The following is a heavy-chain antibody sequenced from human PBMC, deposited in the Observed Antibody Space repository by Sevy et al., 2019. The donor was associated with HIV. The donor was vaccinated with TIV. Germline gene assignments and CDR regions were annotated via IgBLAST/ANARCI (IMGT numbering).Heavy chain of an antibody. V-gene: IGHV3-48*03. CDR2: ISNSGNTI. D-gene: IGHD3-10*01. Sequence: GGSLRLSCTASGFTFSTYEMNWVRQAPGKGLEWVSYISNSGNTIYYSDSVKSRFTISRDNAKNSLYLQMNSLRAADTAVYYCARDLPPSATMVAHFDYWGRGTLVTVSS. CDR3: ARDLPPSATMVAHFDY. J-gene: IGHJ4*02. CDR1: GFTFSTYE.